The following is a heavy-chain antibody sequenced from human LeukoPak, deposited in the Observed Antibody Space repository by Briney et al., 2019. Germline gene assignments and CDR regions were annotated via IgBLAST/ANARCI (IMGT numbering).Heavy chain of an antibody. CDR2: IKRKTEGGTT. CDR3: TTGNFRPY. J-gene: IGHJ4*02. V-gene: IGHV3-15*07. CDR1: GFTFSDAW. Sequence: GGSLRLSCAASGFTFSDAWMNWVRQAPGKGLEWVGRIKRKTEGGTTDYVAPVKGRFIISRDDSKNTLYLQMNSLKTEDTAFYYCTTGNFRPYWGQGTLVTVSS.